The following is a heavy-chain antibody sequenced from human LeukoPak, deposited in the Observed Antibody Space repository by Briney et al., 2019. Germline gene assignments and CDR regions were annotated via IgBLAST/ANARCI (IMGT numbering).Heavy chain of an antibody. J-gene: IGHJ4*02. V-gene: IGHV4-59*01. CDR2: IYYSGST. CDR3: ARASGYSSSWYPGY. CDR1: GGSISSYY. Sequence: SETLSLTCTVSGGSISSYYWSWIRQPPGMGLEWIGYIYYSGSTNYNPSLRSRVSISVDTSKNQFSLKLSSVTAADTAVYYCARASGYSSSWYPGYWGQGTLVTVSS. D-gene: IGHD6-13*01.